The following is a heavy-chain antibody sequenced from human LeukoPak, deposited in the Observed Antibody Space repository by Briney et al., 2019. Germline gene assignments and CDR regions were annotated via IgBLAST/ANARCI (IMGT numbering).Heavy chain of an antibody. Sequence: SVKVSCKASGYTFSKYGVSWVRQAPGQGLEWMGWISAYKGNTNVAQKFQARVTMTTDTSTSTAYMDLKSLRSDDTAVYYCAREGYCGGGSCHPDDPFDIWGQGTMVTVSS. CDR1: GYTFSKYG. CDR2: ISAYKGNT. V-gene: IGHV1-18*04. D-gene: IGHD2-15*01. J-gene: IGHJ3*02. CDR3: AREGYCGGGSCHPDDPFDI.